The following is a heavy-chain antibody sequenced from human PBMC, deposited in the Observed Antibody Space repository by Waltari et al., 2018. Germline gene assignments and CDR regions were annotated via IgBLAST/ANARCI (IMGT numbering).Heavy chain of an antibody. CDR3: AKKNDEVFDRNGLVYDAFDM. V-gene: IGHV3-9*01. CDR1: GFTFADYS. Sequence: EVQLVESGGGLVQPGRSLRLSCVASGFTFADYSMHWVRQAPGKGLGGVAGGNVNSGSIGYGDSVNGRFTISRDNARNSLYLQMSGLTSEDTALYYCAKKNDEVFDRNGLVYDAFDMWGQGTMVTVSS. CDR2: GNVNSGSI. J-gene: IGHJ3*02. D-gene: IGHD3-22*01.